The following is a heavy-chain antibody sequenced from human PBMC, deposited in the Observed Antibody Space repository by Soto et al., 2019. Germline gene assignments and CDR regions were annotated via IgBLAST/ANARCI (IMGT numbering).Heavy chain of an antibody. CDR3: ARDGGIAAADPLRRYYYYMDV. Sequence: PGGSLRLSCAASGFTFSSYWMHWVRQAPGKGLGWVSRINSDGSSKSYAESVKGQFTISKKNAKKKLKQKINSLRAEYTAVYYCARDGGIAAADPLRRYYYYMDVWGKGTTVTVSS. V-gene: IGHV3-74*01. CDR1: GFTFSSYW. J-gene: IGHJ6*03. D-gene: IGHD6-13*01. CDR2: INSDGSSK.